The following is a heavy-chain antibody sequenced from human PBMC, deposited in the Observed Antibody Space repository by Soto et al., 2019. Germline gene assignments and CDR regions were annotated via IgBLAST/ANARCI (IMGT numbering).Heavy chain of an antibody. CDR2: IYWDDDK. J-gene: IGHJ3*02. CDR1: GFSLSTSGVG. CDR3: ARAKNYYGSGSYYNDAFDI. V-gene: IGHV2-5*02. Sequence: QITLKESGPTLVKPTQTLTLTCTFSGFSLSTSGVGVGWIHQPPGKALEWLALIYWDDDKRYSPSLKSRLTITKDTSKNQLVLTMTNMDPVDTATYYCARAKNYYGSGSYYNDAFDIWGQGTMVTVSS. D-gene: IGHD3-10*01.